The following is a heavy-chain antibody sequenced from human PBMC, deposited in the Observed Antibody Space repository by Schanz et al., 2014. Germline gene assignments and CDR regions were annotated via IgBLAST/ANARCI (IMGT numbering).Heavy chain of an antibody. CDR3: ARGGGPEDVFDI. CDR1: GGTFSSYT. CDR2: FIPILGIA. J-gene: IGHJ3*02. D-gene: IGHD2-15*01. Sequence: QILLVQPGPEVKKPGSSVKVSCKASGGTFSSYTISWVRQARGQGLEWVGRFIPILGIANYAQNFQGRVTITADKSTSTAYMELTSLRSEDTAVYYCARGGGPEDVFDIWGQGTIXTVSS. V-gene: IGHV1-69*02.